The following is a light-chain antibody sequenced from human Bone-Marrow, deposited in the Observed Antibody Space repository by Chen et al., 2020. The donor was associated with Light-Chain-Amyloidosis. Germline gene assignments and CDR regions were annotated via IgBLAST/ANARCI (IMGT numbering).Light chain of an antibody. J-gene: IGLJ1*01. CDR2: EVT. CDR3: SAYTITNTLV. CDR1: SSDVGCDNH. Sequence: QSALNQPASVSGSPGQSSTISGTGTSSDVGCDNHVSCYQQHPDKAPRLMIDEVTNRPSWVPARFSGSKSDNTSSLTVSELQTEDEYDYFCSAYTITNTLVFGRGTRVTVL. V-gene: IGLV2-14*01.